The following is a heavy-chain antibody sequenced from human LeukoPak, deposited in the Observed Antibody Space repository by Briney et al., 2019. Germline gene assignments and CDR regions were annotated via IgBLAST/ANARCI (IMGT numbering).Heavy chain of an antibody. Sequence: ASVKVSCKASGYTFTTYYVDWVRQAPGQGLEWMGIINPSGGTTRYAQKFQGRVTMTRDTSTSTVYMELSSLRSEDTAVYYCARGYSSSSGDFDYWGQGTLVTVSS. J-gene: IGHJ4*02. CDR3: ARGYSSSSGDFDY. V-gene: IGHV1-46*03. D-gene: IGHD6-6*01. CDR2: INPSGGTT. CDR1: GYTFTTYY.